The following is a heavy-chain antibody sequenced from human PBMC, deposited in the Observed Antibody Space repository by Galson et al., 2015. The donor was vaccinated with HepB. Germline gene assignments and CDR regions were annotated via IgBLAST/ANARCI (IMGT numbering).Heavy chain of an antibody. D-gene: IGHD6-19*01. V-gene: IGHV3-23*01. Sequence: SLRLSCAPTGFTFDYYAMTWVRRAPGKGLEWVSGISPSGDMSFVANSVRGRFTISRDNSNNVLYLHMKGLRVEDTALYYCAKVQPRKNDGWYYSAWGEIDAWGRGTLVSVSS. CDR2: ISPSGDMS. J-gene: IGHJ2*01. CDR1: GFTFDYYA. CDR3: AKVQPRKNDGWYYSAWGEIDA.